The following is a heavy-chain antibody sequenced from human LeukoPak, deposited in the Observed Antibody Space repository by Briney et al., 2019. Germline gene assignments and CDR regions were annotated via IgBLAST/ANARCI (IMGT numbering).Heavy chain of an antibody. CDR3: ARLRRSSLNFDY. CDR1: GGSISSYY. Sequence: SETLSLTCTVSGGSISSYYWSWIRQPPGKGLEWIGYIYTSGSTNYNPSLKSRVTISVDTSKNQFSLKLSSVTAADTAVYYCARLRRSSLNFDYWGQGTLVTVSS. CDR2: IYTSGST. V-gene: IGHV4-4*09. D-gene: IGHD6-6*01. J-gene: IGHJ4*02.